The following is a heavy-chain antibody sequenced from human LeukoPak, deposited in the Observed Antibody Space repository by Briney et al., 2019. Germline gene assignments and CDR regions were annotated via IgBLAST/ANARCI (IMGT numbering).Heavy chain of an antibody. J-gene: IGHJ3*02. CDR2: IYYSGST. V-gene: IGHV4-31*03. D-gene: IGHD3-9*01. Sequence: SQTLSLTCTVSGDSISSGGYYWSWIRQHPGKGLEWIGYIYYSGSTYYNPSLKSRVTISVDTSKNQFSLKLSSVTAADTAVYYCARVYFEYAFDIWGQGTMVTVSS. CDR3: ARVYFEYAFDI. CDR1: GDSISSGGYY.